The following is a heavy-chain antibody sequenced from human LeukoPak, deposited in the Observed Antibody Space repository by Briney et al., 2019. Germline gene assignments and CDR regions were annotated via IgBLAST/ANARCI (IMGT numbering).Heavy chain of an antibody. V-gene: IGHV1-69*05. J-gene: IGHJ4*02. D-gene: IGHD6-13*01. Sequence: SVKVSCKASGGAFSSYAISWVRQAPGQGLEWMGRIIPIFGTANYAQKFQGRVTITTDESTSTAYMELSSLRSEDTAVYYCARGDDIAAAGLFDYWGQGTLVTVSS. CDR3: ARGDDIAAAGLFDY. CDR1: GGAFSSYA. CDR2: IIPIFGTA.